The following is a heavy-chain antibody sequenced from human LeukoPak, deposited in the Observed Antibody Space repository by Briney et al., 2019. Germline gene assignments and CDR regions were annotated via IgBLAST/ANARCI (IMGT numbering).Heavy chain of an antibody. CDR1: GFTFSSYW. J-gene: IGHJ3*02. V-gene: IGHV3-7*02. D-gene: IGHD3-22*01. CDR2: IKQDGSEK. Sequence: GGSLRLSCAASGFTFSSYWMSWVRQAPGKGLEWVANIKQDGSEKYYVDSVKGRFTISRDNAKKSLYLQMNSLRVEDTALYYCARSTMIAPRGAFDIWGQGTMVTVSS. CDR3: ARSTMIAPRGAFDI.